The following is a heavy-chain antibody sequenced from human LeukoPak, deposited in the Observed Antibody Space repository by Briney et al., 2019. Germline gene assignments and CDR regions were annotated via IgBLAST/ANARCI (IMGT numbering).Heavy chain of an antibody. CDR1: GGSISSGGYY. CDR2: IYYSGST. V-gene: IGHV4-31*03. D-gene: IGHD1-26*01. J-gene: IGHJ6*02. Sequence: SETLSLTCTVSGGSISSGGYYWSWIRQHPGKGLEWIGYIYYSGSTYYNPSLKSRVTISVDTFKNQFSLKLSSVTAADTAVYYCARDTGSYSFSGMDVWGQGTTVTVSS. CDR3: ARDTGSYSFSGMDV.